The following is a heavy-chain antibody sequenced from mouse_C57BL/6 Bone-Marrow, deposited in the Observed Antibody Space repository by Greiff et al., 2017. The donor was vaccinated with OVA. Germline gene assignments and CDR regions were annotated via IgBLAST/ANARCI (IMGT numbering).Heavy chain of an antibody. V-gene: IGHV1-64*01. D-gene: IGHD1-1*01. CDR1: GYTFTSYW. J-gene: IGHJ1*03. Sequence: QVQLQQPGAELVKPGASVKLSCKASGYTFTSYWMHWVKQRPGQGLEWIGMIHPNSGSTNYNEKFKSKATLTVDKSSSTAYMQLSSLTSEDSAVYYCANLITTVVAHWYFDVWGTGTTVTVSS. CDR3: ANLITTVVAHWYFDV. CDR2: IHPNSGST.